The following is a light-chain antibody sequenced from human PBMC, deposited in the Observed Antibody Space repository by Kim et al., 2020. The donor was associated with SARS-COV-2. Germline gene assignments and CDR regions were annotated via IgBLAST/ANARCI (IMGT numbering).Light chain of an antibody. Sequence: VSPGERATLSCRASQTIRSTLAWYQQKPGQAPRLLIYSASTRATGIPARFSGSGSGTEFTLTISSLQSEDFAVYYCQHYSNWPLTFGQGTKVDIK. CDR2: SAS. J-gene: IGKJ1*01. CDR3: QHYSNWPLT. CDR1: QTIRST. V-gene: IGKV3-15*01.